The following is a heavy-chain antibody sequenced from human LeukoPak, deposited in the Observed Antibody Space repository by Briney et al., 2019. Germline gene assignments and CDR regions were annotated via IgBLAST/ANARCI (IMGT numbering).Heavy chain of an antibody. Sequence: GGSLRLSCAASGLTFSDYYMSWIRQAPGKGLEWVSYISSSGSTIYYADSVKGRFTISRDNAKNSLYLQMNSLRAEDTAVYYCAREWPDPDNYYYYYGMDVWGQGTTVTVSS. CDR1: GLTFSDYY. CDR2: ISSSGSTI. CDR3: AREWPDPDNYYYYYGMDV. D-gene: IGHD1-14*01. V-gene: IGHV3-11*01. J-gene: IGHJ6*02.